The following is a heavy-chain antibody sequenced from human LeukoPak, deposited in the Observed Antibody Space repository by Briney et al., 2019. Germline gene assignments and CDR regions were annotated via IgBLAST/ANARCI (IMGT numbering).Heavy chain of an antibody. D-gene: IGHD3-10*01. Sequence: GGSLRLSCAASGFSFSASYMTWVRQAPGKGLECVAYIRPDGSSMYYVDSVKGRFTISRDNAQNSVYLQMNSLRVEDTALYYCSTEPRLLSYWGQRTLVTVS. J-gene: IGHJ4*02. V-gene: IGHV3-7*01. CDR2: IRPDGSSM. CDR3: STEPRLLSY. CDR1: GFSFSASY.